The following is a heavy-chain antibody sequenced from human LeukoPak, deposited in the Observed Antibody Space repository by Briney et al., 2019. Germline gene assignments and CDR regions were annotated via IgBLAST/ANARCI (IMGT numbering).Heavy chain of an antibody. CDR1: GFTFSDYY. V-gene: IGHV3-11*05. CDR2: VSTDSTYT. Sequence: EGSLRLSCTASGFTFSDYYMTWIRQAPGKGLEWLSYVSTDSTYTNYADSVKGRFTISRDNAKSSLYLQLNSLTAEDTAVYYCTREDNWYFDLWGRGTLATVSS. J-gene: IGHJ2*01. CDR3: TREDNWYFDL.